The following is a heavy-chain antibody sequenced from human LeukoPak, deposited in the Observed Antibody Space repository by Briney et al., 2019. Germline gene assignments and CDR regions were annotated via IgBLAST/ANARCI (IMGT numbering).Heavy chain of an antibody. CDR2: IDWDDDK. CDR3: ARLPDY. V-gene: IGHV2-70*04. J-gene: IGHJ4*02. CDR1: GFSLSTSGMR. Sequence: SAPTLVNPTQTLTLTCTFSGFSLSTSGMRVSWIRQPPGKALEWLARIDWDDDKFYSTSLKTRLNISKDTSKNQVVLTMTNMDPVDTATYYCARLPDYWGQGTLVTVSS.